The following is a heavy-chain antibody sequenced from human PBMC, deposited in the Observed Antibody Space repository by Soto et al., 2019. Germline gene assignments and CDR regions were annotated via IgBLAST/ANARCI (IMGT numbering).Heavy chain of an antibody. CDR3: AKKVNSGSGSQYFDY. J-gene: IGHJ4*02. CDR2: FRAGGDDGTT. D-gene: IGHD3-10*01. CDR1: GFTFSSYS. V-gene: IGHV3-23*01. Sequence: GSLRLSCVASGFTFSSYSMSWVRQAPGKGMEWVSGFRAGGDDGTTYYADSVKGRFTISRDNSKNTLFLQMNSLRAEDTAIYYCAKKVNSGSGSQYFDYFGQGTLVTVSS.